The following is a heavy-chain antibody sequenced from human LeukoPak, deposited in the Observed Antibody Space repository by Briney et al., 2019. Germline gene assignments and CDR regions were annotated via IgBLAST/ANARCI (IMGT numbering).Heavy chain of an antibody. CDR3: ARHIWQSTARPWFDP. V-gene: IGHV4-39*01. CDR1: GVSISSGSYY. CDR2: IYYSGAT. D-gene: IGHD2-21*01. J-gene: IGHJ5*02. Sequence: PSETLSLTCTVSGVSISSGSYYWGWIRQPPEKGLEWIGTIYYSGATYYNPSLKSRVTISVDTSKNQFSLKVSSVIAADTALYYCARHIWQSTARPWFDPWGQGTLVTVSS.